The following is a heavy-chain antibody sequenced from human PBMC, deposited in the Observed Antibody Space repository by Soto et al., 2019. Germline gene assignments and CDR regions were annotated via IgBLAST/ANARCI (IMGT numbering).Heavy chain of an antibody. D-gene: IGHD6-13*01. CDR2: ISYDGSNK. CDR1: GFTFSSYG. V-gene: IGHV3-30*18. Sequence: PGGSLRLSCAASGFTFSSYGMHWVRQAPGKGLEWVAVISYDGSNKYYADSVKGRFTISRDNSKNTLYLQMNSLRAEDTAVYYCAKCDSISWYDLSNYYGMDVWGQGTTVTVSS. CDR3: AKCDSISWYDLSNYYGMDV. J-gene: IGHJ6*02.